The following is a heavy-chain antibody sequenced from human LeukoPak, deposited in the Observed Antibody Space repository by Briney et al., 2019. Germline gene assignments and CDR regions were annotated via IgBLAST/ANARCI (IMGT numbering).Heavy chain of an antibody. J-gene: IGHJ6*02. CDR2: IIPIFGTA. V-gene: IGHV1-69*13. CDR1: GGTFSSYA. D-gene: IGHD6-6*01. CDR3: ARDSTAARPLGYYYYGMDV. Sequence: ASVTVSCTASGGTFSSYAITWVRQAPGQGPEWMGGIIPIFGTANYAQTFQGSVTITADESTSTAYMELSSLGSEDTAVYYCARDSTAARPLGYYYYGMDVWGQGTTVTVSS.